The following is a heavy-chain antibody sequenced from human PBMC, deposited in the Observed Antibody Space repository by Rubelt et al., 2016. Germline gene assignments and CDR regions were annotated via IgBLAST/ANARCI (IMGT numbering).Heavy chain of an antibody. Sequence: EVQLVESGGGLVQPGRSLRLSCAASGFTVSSIYMNWVRQAPGKGLEWVSVVYSDGKTYYADSGEGRFNISGDNSTNTRLLKRNSRRAEDTAVYYCARNPPRDGTPTGFDLWGQGTLVIVSS. J-gene: IGHJ4*02. CDR3: ARNPPRDGTPTGFDL. CDR2: VYSDGKT. V-gene: IGHV3-66*01. CDR1: GFTVSSIY. D-gene: IGHD1-26*01.